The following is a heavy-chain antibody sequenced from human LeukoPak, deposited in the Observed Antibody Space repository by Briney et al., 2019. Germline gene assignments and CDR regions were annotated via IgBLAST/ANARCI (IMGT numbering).Heavy chain of an antibody. J-gene: IGHJ3*02. CDR2: IYYSGST. V-gene: IGHV4-59*01. D-gene: IGHD5-18*01. CDR1: GGSISSYY. CDR3: ARGFHSYDAFDI. Sequence: SETLSLTCTVSGGSISSYYWSWIRQPPGKGPEWIGYIYYSGSTNYNPSLKSRVTISVDTSKNQFSLKLSSVTAADTAVYCCARGFHSYDAFDIWGQGTMVTVSS.